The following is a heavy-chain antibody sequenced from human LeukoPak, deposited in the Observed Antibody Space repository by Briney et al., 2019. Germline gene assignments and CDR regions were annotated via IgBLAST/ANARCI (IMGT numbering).Heavy chain of an antibody. CDR2: INPNSGGT. CDR1: GYTFTGYY. J-gene: IGHJ4*02. V-gene: IGHV1-2*02. Sequence: VASVKVSCKASGYTFTGYYMHWVRQAPGQGLEWMGWINPNSGGTNYAQKFQGRVTMTRDTSISTAYMELSRLRSDDTAVYYCAGERTLTSCYDYWGQGTLVTVSS. CDR3: AGERTLTSCYDY. D-gene: IGHD2-15*01.